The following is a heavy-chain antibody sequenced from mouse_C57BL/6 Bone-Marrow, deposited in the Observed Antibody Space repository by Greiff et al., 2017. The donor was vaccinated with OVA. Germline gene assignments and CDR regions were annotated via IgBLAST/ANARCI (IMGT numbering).Heavy chain of an antibody. CDR3: ASFFTARATREVYYAMDY. CDR1: GYTFTSYW. J-gene: IGHJ4*01. D-gene: IGHD3-1*01. V-gene: IGHV1-64*01. CDR2: IHPNSGST. Sequence: QVQLQQPGAELVKPGASVKLSCKASGYTFTSYWMHWVKQRPGQDLEWIGMIHPNSGSTNYNEKFKSKATLTVDKSSSTAYMQLSSLTSEDSAVYYCASFFTARATREVYYAMDYWGQGTSVTVSS.